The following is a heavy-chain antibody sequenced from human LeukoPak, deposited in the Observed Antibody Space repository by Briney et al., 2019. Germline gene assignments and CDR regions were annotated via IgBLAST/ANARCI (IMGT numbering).Heavy chain of an antibody. V-gene: IGHV1-46*01. J-gene: IGHJ4*02. CDR1: GYTFTGYY. D-gene: IGHD6-13*01. CDR2: INPSGGST. Sequence: ASVKVSCKASGYTFTGYYMHWVRQAPGQGLEWMGIINPSGGSTSYAQKFQGRVTMTRDTSTSTVYMELSSLRSEDTAVYYCAREQQGGYFDYWGQGTLVTVSS. CDR3: AREQQGGYFDY.